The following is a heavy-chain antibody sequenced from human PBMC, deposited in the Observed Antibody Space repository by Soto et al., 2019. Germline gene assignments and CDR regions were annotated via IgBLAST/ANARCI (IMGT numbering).Heavy chain of an antibody. CDR3: ATRSYDILTGYSEMGPGAFDI. Sequence: ASVKVSCKVSGYTLTELSMHWVRQAPGKGLEWMGGFDPEDGETIYAQKFQGRVTMTEDTSTDTAYMELSSLRSEDTAVYYCATRSYDILTGYSEMGPGAFDIWGQGTMVTVSS. CDR1: GYTLTELS. CDR2: FDPEDGET. V-gene: IGHV1-24*01. J-gene: IGHJ3*02. D-gene: IGHD3-9*01.